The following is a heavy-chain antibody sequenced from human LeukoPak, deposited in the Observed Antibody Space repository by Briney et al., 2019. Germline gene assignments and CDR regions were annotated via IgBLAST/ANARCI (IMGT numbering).Heavy chain of an antibody. Sequence: GESLKISCKGFGYSFTRYWIGWVRQMPGKGLEWMGIIYPGDSETRYSPSFQGQVTISADKSISTAYLQWSTLKASDTAMYYCARLETTYRLDYWGQGTLVTVSS. CDR1: GYSFTRYW. CDR3: ARLETTYRLDY. V-gene: IGHV5-51*01. D-gene: IGHD1-1*01. CDR2: IYPGDSET. J-gene: IGHJ4*02.